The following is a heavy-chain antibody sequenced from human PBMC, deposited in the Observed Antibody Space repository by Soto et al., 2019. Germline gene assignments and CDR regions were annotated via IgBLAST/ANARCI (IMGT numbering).Heavy chain of an antibody. D-gene: IGHD6-13*01. V-gene: IGHV4-61*01. Sequence: SETLSLTCTVSGGSVSSGSYYWSWIRQPPGKGLEWIGYIYYSGSTNYNPSLKSRVTISVDTSKNQFSLKLSSVTAADTAVYYCARNIAAAGTWWFDPWGQGTLVTVSS. CDR3: ARNIAAAGTWWFDP. CDR1: GGSVSSGSYY. CDR2: IYYSGST. J-gene: IGHJ5*02.